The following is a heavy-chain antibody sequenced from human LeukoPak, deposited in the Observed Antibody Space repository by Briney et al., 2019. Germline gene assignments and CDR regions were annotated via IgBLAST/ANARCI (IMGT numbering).Heavy chain of an antibody. V-gene: IGHV4-59*12. J-gene: IGHJ6*03. Sequence: SETLSLTCTVSGGSISSYYWSWIRQPPGKGLECIGYIYYSGSTNYNPSLKSRVTISVDTSKNQFSLKLSSVTAADTAVYCCARGGIVVVPAARPDRYMDVWGKGTTVTVSS. D-gene: IGHD2-2*01. CDR3: ARGGIVVVPAARPDRYMDV. CDR2: IYYSGST. CDR1: GGSISSYY.